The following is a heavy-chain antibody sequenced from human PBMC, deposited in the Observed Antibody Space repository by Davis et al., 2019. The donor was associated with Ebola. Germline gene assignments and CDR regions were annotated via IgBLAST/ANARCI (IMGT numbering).Heavy chain of an antibody. CDR3: ARGGIQLWSQSFDY. Sequence: GESLKISCAASEITFSTYWMSWVRQAPGKGLEWVANIKQDGSETHYVDSVKGRFSISRDNSKSSLYLQMNSLRAEDSAVYYCARGGIQLWSQSFDYWGQGTLVTVSS. CDR1: EITFSTYW. D-gene: IGHD5-18*01. CDR2: IKQDGSET. J-gene: IGHJ4*02. V-gene: IGHV3-7*03.